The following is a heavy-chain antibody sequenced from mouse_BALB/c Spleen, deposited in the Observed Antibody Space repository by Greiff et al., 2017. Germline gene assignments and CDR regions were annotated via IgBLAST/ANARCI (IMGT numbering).Heavy chain of an antibody. CDR2: ISYSGST. V-gene: IGHV3-2*02. CDR3: ARGDYGSSYDY. CDR1: GYSITSDYA. D-gene: IGHD1-1*01. Sequence: EVKLQQSGPGLVKPSQSLSLTCTVTGYSITSDYAWNWIRQFPGNKLEWMGYISYSGSTSYNPSLKSRISITRDTSKNQFFLQLNSVTTEDTATYYCARGDYGSSYDYWGQGTTLTVSS. J-gene: IGHJ2*01.